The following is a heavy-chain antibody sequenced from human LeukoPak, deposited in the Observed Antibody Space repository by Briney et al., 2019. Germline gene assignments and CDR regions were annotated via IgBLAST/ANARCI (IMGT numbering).Heavy chain of an antibody. Sequence: SETLSLTCAVSGGSIRNSSFYWGWIRQPPGKGLEWIGEINHSGSTNYNPSLKSRVTISVDTSKNQFSLKLSSVTAADTAVYYCARARLRYYDILTGPRNWFDPWGQGTLVTVSS. CDR1: GGSIRNSSFY. J-gene: IGHJ5*02. CDR3: ARARLRYYDILTGPRNWFDP. D-gene: IGHD3-9*01. V-gene: IGHV4-39*07. CDR2: INHSGST.